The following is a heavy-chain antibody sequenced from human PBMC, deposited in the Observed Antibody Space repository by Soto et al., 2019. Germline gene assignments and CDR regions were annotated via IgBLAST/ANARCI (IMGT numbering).Heavy chain of an antibody. J-gene: IGHJ6*02. D-gene: IGHD3-16*01. CDR1: GGSFSGYY. CDR3: ARGRLGMATIRSYYYYYGMDV. V-gene: IGHV4-34*01. Sequence: SETLSLTCAVYGGSFSGYYWSWIRQPPGKGLEWIGEINHSGSTNYNPSLKSRVTISVDTSKNQFSLKLSSVTAADTAVYYCARGRLGMATIRSYYYYYGMDVWGQGTTVTVSS. CDR2: INHSGST.